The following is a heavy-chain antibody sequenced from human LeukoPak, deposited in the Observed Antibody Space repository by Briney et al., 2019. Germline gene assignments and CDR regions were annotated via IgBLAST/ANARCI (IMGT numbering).Heavy chain of an antibody. J-gene: IGHJ5*02. CDR2: IIHRGST. CDR3: ARGGRQWLVRSWFDP. CDR1: GGSFSGYY. D-gene: IGHD6-19*01. Sequence: SETLSLTCAVYGGSFSGYYWSWIRQPPGKGLEWIGEIIHRGSTNYNPSLTSRLTISVDTSKNQFSLKLSSVTAADTAVYYCARGGRQWLVRSWFDPWGQGTLVTVSS. V-gene: IGHV4-34*01.